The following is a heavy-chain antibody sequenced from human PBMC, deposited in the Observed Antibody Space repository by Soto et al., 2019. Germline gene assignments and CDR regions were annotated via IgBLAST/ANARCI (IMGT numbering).Heavy chain of an antibody. Sequence: SVKVSCKASGGTFSSYAISWVRQAPGQGLEWMGGIIPIFGTANYAQKFQGRVTITADESTSTAYMELSSLRSEDTAVYYCARVDSSGYPKDYWGQGTLVTVSS. V-gene: IGHV1-69*13. J-gene: IGHJ4*02. CDR3: ARVDSSGYPKDY. CDR1: GGTFSSYA. D-gene: IGHD3-22*01. CDR2: IIPIFGTA.